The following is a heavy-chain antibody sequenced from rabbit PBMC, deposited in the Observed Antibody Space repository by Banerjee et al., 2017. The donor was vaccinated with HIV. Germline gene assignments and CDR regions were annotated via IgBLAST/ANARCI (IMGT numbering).Heavy chain of an antibody. Sequence: QEQLEESGGGLVTPAGTLTLTCKASGFDLSSYYYMCWVRQAPGKGLEWIACIDAGSSGSTYYASWVNGRFTISKTSSTTVTLQMTSLTAADTATYSCARGYGGYDPFYRLDLWGQGTLVTDS. CDR1: GFDLSSYYY. CDR3: ARGYGGYDPFYRLDL. J-gene: IGHJ3*01. V-gene: IGHV1S45*01. D-gene: IGHD2-1*01. CDR2: IDAGSSGST.